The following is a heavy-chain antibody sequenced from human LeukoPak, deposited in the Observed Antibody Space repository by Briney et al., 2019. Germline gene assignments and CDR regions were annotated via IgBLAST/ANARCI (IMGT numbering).Heavy chain of an antibody. Sequence: ASVKVSCKASGYTFTGYYMHWVRHAPAQGIERMGWINTNSGGTNYAQKFQGRVTMTRDTSISTAYMELSRLRSDDTAVYYCARSLTYYYYYMDGWGKGTTVTVSS. V-gene: IGHV1-2*02. CDR1: GYTFTGYY. J-gene: IGHJ6*03. CDR2: INTNSGGT. CDR3: ARSLTYYYYYMDG.